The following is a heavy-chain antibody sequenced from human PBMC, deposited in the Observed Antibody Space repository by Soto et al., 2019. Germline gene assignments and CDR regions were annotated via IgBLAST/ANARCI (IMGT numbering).Heavy chain of an antibody. CDR1: GGSVSSGRYY. CDR3: ARDPVVPAAIGVFYGMDV. D-gene: IGHD2-2*02. V-gene: IGHV4-61*01. J-gene: IGHJ6*01. Sequence: SETLSLTCTVSGGSVSSGRYYWSWIRQPPGNGLEWIGYIYYIGSTNYNPSLKSRVTISVDTSKNQFSLKLSSVTAADTAVYYCARDPVVPAAIGVFYGMDVWGQGTTVTV. CDR2: IYYIGST.